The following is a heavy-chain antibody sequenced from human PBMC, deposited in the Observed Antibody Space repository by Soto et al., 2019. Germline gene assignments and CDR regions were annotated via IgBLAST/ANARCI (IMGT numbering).Heavy chain of an antibody. J-gene: IGHJ3*02. V-gene: IGHV3-7*04. D-gene: IGHD3-22*01. Sequence: LRLSCAASGFTFSPYYMSWVRQAPGKGLEWVANIKPDGSEKWYVDSVKGRFTISRDNAKNSLYLQMNSLRAEDTAVYYCARGDYYDTSGPFSDAFDIWGQGTMVTVS. CDR1: GFTFSPYY. CDR2: IKPDGSEK. CDR3: ARGDYYDTSGPFSDAFDI.